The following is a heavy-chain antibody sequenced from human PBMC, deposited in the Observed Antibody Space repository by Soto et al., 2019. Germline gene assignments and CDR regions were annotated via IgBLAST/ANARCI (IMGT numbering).Heavy chain of an antibody. CDR1: GFTFSSYA. J-gene: IGHJ6*02. V-gene: IGHV3-30-3*01. D-gene: IGHD5-12*01. Sequence: PGGSVRLSCAASGFTFSSYAMHWVRQAPGKGLEWVAVISYDGSNKYYADSVKGRFTISRDNSKNTLYLQMNSLRAEDTAVYYCARGARGYSGYDYYYYGMDVWGQGTTVTVSS. CDR2: ISYDGSNK. CDR3: ARGARGYSGYDYYYYGMDV.